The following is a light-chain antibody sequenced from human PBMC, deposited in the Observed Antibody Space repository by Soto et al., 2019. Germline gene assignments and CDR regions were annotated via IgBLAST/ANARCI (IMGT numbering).Light chain of an antibody. CDR1: QSVSSSD. J-gene: IGKJ3*01. Sequence: EIVLTQSPGTLSLSPGERATLSCRASQSVSSSDLAWYQQKPGQAPSLLIYGASSRATGIPDRFSGSGSGTDFTLTISRLEPEDCAVYYCQQYGSSPRFTFGPGTKVDIK. V-gene: IGKV3-20*01. CDR2: GAS. CDR3: QQYGSSPRFT.